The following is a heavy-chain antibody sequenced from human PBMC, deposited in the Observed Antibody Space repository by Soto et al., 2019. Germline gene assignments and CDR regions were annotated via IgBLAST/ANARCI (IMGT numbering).Heavy chain of an antibody. J-gene: IGHJ3*01. D-gene: IGHD3-16*01. CDR3: ARITPH. Sequence: GSLRLSCAASGFTFSDYSMSWVRQAPGKGLEWISYISGDSSTIYYADSVRGRFTISRDNAEKSLSLQMNSLRAEDTALYYCARITPHWGQGTMVTVSS. V-gene: IGHV3-48*01. CDR1: GFTFSDYS. CDR2: ISGDSSTI.